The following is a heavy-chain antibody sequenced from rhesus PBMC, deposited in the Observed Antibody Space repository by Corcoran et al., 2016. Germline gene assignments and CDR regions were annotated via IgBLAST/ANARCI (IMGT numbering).Heavy chain of an antibody. J-gene: IGHJ6*01. D-gene: IGHD3-9*01. CDR3: TRDMSITRMITGYYYTVGLDS. CDR1: GLPFISNV. V-gene: IGHV3S16*01. Sequence: EVQLLGSGGGLVKLGGPLRLSCAASGLPFISNVMSWSRQATGKGLGWVAYISRASGYIYNADSVKGTFTISRDNANNSLSLQMNSLRAEDTAVYYCTRDMSITRMITGYYYTVGLDSWGQGVVVTVSS. CDR2: ISRASGYI.